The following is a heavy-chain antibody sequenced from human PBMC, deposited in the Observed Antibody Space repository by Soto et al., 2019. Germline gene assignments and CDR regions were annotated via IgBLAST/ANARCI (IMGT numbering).Heavy chain of an antibody. CDR1: GFTFSSYA. CDR3: ARDSIAAAGSYYYYYYGMDV. CDR2: ISHDGSNK. D-gene: IGHD6-13*01. V-gene: IGHV3-30-3*01. J-gene: IGHJ6*02. Sequence: GGSLRLSCAASGFTFSSYAMHWVRQAPGKGLEWVAVISHDGSNKYYADSVKGRFTISRDNSKNTLYLQMNSLRAEDTAVYYCARDSIAAAGSYYYYYYGMDVWGQGTTVTVSS.